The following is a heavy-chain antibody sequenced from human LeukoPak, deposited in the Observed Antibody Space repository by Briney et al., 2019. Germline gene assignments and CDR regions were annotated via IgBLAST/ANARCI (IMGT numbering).Heavy chain of an antibody. CDR2: ISTYNGNT. D-gene: IGHD1-26*01. CDR1: GYTFTSHG. CDR3: ARGRELVVDAFDI. V-gene: IGHV1-18*01. Sequence: GASVKVSCKASGYTFTSHGISWVRQAPGQGLEWMGWISTYNGNTNYAQKLQGRVSMTTDTSTSTAYMELRSLRSDDTAVYYCARGRELVVDAFDIWGQGTMVTVSS. J-gene: IGHJ3*02.